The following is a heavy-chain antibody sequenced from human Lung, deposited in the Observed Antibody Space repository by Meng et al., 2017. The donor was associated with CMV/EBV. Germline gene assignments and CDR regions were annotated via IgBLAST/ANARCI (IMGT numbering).Heavy chain of an antibody. CDR3: ASFPPPGKQWLVTDY. J-gene: IGHJ4*02. Sequence: VPLPASGPGLVKPSGSLSLTFAVSSGYISSSNWWSWVRQPPGKGLELIGEIYHSGSTNYNPSLMCRVTISVDKSTNQFSLKLSSVTAADTAVYYCASFPPPGKQWLVTDYWGQGTLVTVSS. CDR2: IYHSGST. CDR1: SGYISSSNW. D-gene: IGHD6-19*01. V-gene: IGHV4-4*02.